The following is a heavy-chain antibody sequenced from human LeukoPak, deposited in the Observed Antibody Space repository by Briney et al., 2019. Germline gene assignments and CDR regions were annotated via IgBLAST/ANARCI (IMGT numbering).Heavy chain of an antibody. V-gene: IGHV3-21*01. CDR1: GFIFSNYN. CDR3: ASNDFDY. J-gene: IGHJ4*02. D-gene: IGHD2-8*01. CDR2: ITSNSYI. Sequence: GGSLRLSCAASGFIFSNYNMNWVRQAPGEGLEWVSSITSNSYIYYADSVKGRFTISRDNAKNSLYLQMNSLRAEDTAVYYCASNDFDYWGQGTLVTVSS.